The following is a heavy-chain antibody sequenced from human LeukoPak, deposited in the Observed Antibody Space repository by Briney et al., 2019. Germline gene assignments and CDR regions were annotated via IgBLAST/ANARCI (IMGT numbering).Heavy chain of an antibody. CDR2: ISSSSSYI. V-gene: IGHV3-21*01. J-gene: IGHJ3*02. CDR1: GFTFSTYS. Sequence: RGSLRLSCAASGFTFSTYSMNWVRQAPGKGLEWVSSISSSSSYIDYAGSVKGRFTISRDNANNSLFLQMNSLRAEDTAVYYCARRSPREDAFDIWGQGTLVTVSS. CDR3: ARRSPREDAFDI. D-gene: IGHD1-14*01.